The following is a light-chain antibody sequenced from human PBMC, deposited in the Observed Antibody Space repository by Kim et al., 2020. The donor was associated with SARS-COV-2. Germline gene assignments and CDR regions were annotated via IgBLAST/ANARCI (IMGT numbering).Light chain of an antibody. J-gene: IGKJ4*01. Sequence: ASVGDRVTLTCRARQGIRTDLGWYQLKPGKAPKRLIYAASSLESGVSSRFSGSGYGTEFTLAISSLQPEDFATYYCLQHNDYPLTFGGGTKVDIK. CDR1: QGIRTD. CDR2: AAS. CDR3: LQHNDYPLT. V-gene: IGKV1-17*01.